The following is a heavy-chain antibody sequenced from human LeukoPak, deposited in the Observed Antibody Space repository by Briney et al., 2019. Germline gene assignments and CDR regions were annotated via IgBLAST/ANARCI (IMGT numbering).Heavy chain of an antibody. CDR2: INPNSGGT. V-gene: IGHV1-2*02. CDR3: ATGYSPLYYFDY. J-gene: IGHJ4*02. CDR1: GYTFTGYY. D-gene: IGHD6-13*01. Sequence: ASVKVPCKASGYTFTGYYMHWVRQAPGRGLEWMGWINPNSGGTNYAQKFQGRVTMTRDTSISTAYMELSRLRSDDTAVYYCATGYSPLYYFDYWGQGTLVTVSS.